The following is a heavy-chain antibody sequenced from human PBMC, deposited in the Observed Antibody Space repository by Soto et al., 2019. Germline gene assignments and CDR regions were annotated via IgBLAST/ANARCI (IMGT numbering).Heavy chain of an antibody. D-gene: IGHD3-22*01. Sequence: PSETLSLTCTVSGGSVSSGSYYWSWIRQPPGKGLEWIGYIYYSGSTNYNPSLKSRVTISVDTSKNQFSLKLSSVTAADTAVYYCARGYYYDSSGYQDAFDIWGQGTMVTVS. V-gene: IGHV4-61*01. CDR3: ARGYYYDSSGYQDAFDI. J-gene: IGHJ3*02. CDR1: GGSVSSGSYY. CDR2: IYYSGST.